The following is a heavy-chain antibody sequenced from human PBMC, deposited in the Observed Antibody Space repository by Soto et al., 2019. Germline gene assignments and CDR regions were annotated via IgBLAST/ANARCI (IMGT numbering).Heavy chain of an antibody. V-gene: IGHV1-69*01. J-gene: IGHJ4*02. D-gene: IGHD6-13*01. CDR1: GGTFSSYA. CDR2: IIPILGTA. Sequence: QPQLVQSGAEVKKPGFSVKVSCKASGGTFSSYAISWVRQAPGQGLEWMGGIIPILGTANYAQKFQGRVTITADESTSTAYMELSSLRSEDTAVYFCARTRVSSSWYEYWGQGALVTVSS. CDR3: ARTRVSSSWYEY.